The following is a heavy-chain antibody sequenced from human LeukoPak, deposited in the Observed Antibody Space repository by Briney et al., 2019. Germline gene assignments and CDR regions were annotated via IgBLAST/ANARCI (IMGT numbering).Heavy chain of an antibody. J-gene: IGHJ4*02. D-gene: IGHD3-22*01. CDR3: ARSSPTYYFDSSGYYYGDY. CDR1: AYSFTDYY. Sequence: ASVKVSCKASAYSFTDYYIHWARQAPGQGLEWMGRINPSSGGTDYAQKFQGRVAMTRDTSISTAYMELSRLRSDDTAVYYCARSSPTYYFDSSGYYYGDYWGQGTLVIVSS. V-gene: IGHV1-2*06. CDR2: INPSSGGT.